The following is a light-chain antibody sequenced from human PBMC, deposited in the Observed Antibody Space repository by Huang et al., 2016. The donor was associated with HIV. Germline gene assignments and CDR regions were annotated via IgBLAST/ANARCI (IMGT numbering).Light chain of an antibody. Sequence: DIQMTQSPSSLSASVGDRVTITCRASQDIDTYLNWYQQRPGKAPKLLIYNTVKLQSGVPSSFNGTGSGTDFALTITNLQPGDVATYFCQQSYTFTFTFGPGTAVNI. V-gene: IGKV1-39*01. CDR3: QQSYTFTFT. CDR1: QDIDTY. CDR2: NTV. J-gene: IGKJ3*01.